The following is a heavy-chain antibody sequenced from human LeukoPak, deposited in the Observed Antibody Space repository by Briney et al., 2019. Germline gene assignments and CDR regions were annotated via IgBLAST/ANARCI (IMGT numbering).Heavy chain of an antibody. V-gene: IGHV3-74*01. Sequence: GGSLRLSCAASGFTFSSYWMHWVRQAPGKGLVWVSRLNTDGSYTSYADSVKGRFTISRDNAKNTLYLQMNSLRVEDTAVYYCAEDLTGSHDYWGQGTLVTVSS. CDR1: GFTFSSYW. CDR2: LNTDGSYT. J-gene: IGHJ4*02. CDR3: AEDLTGSHDY. D-gene: IGHD1-26*01.